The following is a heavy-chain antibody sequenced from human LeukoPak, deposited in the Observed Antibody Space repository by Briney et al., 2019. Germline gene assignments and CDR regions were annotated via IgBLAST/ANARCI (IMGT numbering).Heavy chain of an antibody. Sequence: SQTLSLTCAISGDSVSSNSAAWNWIRQSPSRGLEWLGRTYYRSKWYNDYAVSVKSRITINPDTSKNQFSLKLSSVTAADTAVYYCARTVRSLEWLFSQPENSFDYWGQGTLVTVSS. V-gene: IGHV6-1*01. CDR1: GDSVSSNSAA. D-gene: IGHD3-3*01. J-gene: IGHJ4*02. CDR3: ARTVRSLEWLFSQPENSFDY. CDR2: TYYRSKWYN.